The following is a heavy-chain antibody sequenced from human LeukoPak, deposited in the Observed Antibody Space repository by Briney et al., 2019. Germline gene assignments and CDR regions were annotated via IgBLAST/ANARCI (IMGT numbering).Heavy chain of an antibody. V-gene: IGHV3-11*04. Sequence: GGSLRLSCAASGFTFSDYYMGWIRQAPGKGLEWVSYISSSGSTIYYADSVKGRFTISRDNAKNSLYLQMNSLRAEDTAVYYCARDPEQLERRGTPAWGQGTLVTVSS. CDR2: ISSSGSTI. CDR3: ARDPEQLERRGTPA. J-gene: IGHJ4*02. CDR1: GFTFSDYY. D-gene: IGHD1-1*01.